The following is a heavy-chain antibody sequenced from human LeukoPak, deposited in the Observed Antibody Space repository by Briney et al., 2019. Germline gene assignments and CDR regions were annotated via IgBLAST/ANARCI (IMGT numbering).Heavy chain of an antibody. V-gene: IGHV3-23*01. J-gene: IGHJ5*02. CDR1: GITFSSYG. CDR2: ISSTGGTT. Sequence: GGSLRLSCAAAGITFSSYGMSWVRQAPGKGLEWVSSISSTGGTTYYADSVKGRFTISRDNSKNTLYLQMNSLRAEDTAIYYCARDQGVILTGYYMSWFDPWGQGTLVTVSS. D-gene: IGHD3-9*01. CDR3: ARDQGVILTGYYMSWFDP.